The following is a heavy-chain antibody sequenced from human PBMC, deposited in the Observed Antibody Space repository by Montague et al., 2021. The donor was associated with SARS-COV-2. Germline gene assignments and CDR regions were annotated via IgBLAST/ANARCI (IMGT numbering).Heavy chain of an antibody. CDR2: IWNDGSNK. J-gene: IGHJ4*02. D-gene: IGHD3-10*01. Sequence: SLRLSCAASGFTFNSYGMHWVRQAPGKGLAWVAVIWNDGSNKYYADSVKGRFTISRDNSKNTLYLQMNSLRAEDTAVYYCARDPSCCSRFGEFGYWGQGTLVTVSS. V-gene: IGHV3-33*01. CDR3: ARDPSCCSRFGEFGY. CDR1: GFTFNSYG.